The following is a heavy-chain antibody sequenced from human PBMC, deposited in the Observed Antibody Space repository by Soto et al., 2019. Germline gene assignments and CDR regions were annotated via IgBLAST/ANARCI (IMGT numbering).Heavy chain of an antibody. CDR1: GFTFSNYA. D-gene: IGHD6-19*01. V-gene: IGHV3-23*01. J-gene: IGHJ4*02. Sequence: GGSLRLSCAASGFTFSNYAMNWVRQAPGKGLEWVSTVSGSGGNTYNADSVKGRFTISRDNSKNTLYLQMNSLRSEDTAVYYCAKGGGAVPGRIDYWGQGTLVTVSS. CDR2: VSGSGGNT. CDR3: AKGGGAVPGRIDY.